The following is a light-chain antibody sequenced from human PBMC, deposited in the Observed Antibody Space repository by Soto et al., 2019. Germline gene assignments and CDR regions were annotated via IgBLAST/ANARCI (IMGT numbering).Light chain of an antibody. J-gene: IGLJ1*01. CDR3: TSYAWGNNV. CDR1: SSDVGAYNY. V-gene: IGLV2-8*01. CDR2: EVN. Sequence: QSVLTQPPSVSGSPGQSVTISCTGTSSDVGAYNYVSWYQQYPGKVPKLMVYEVNKRPSGVPDRFSGSKSGNTASLTVSGLQDEDESDYYCTSYAWGNNVFGTGTKVTVL.